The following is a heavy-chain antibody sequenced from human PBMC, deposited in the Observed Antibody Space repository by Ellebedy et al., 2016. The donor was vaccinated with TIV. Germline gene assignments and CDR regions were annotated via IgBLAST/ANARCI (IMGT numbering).Heavy chain of an antibody. Sequence: GGSLRLSXAASGFTFSSYAMSWVRQAPGKGLEWVSAISGSGGSTYYADSVKGRFTISRDNSKNTLYLQMNSLRAEDTAVYYCATDGSGSYLYYYGMDVWGQGTTVTVSS. J-gene: IGHJ6*02. D-gene: IGHD3-10*01. CDR3: ATDGSGSYLYYYGMDV. V-gene: IGHV3-23*01. CDR2: ISGSGGST. CDR1: GFTFSSYA.